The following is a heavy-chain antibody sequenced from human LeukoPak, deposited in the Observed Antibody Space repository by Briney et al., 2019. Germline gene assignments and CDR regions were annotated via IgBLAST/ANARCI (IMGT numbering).Heavy chain of an antibody. V-gene: IGHV3-7*01. Sequence: PGGSLRLSCAASGFTFSIYWMSWVRQAPGKGLEWVASIKGDGSVKHSLDSVKGRLTISRDNSKNTLYLQMNSLRAEDTAVYYCAKDGVYYDSSGYYFDYWGQGTLVTVSS. CDR1: GFTFSIYW. D-gene: IGHD3-22*01. J-gene: IGHJ4*02. CDR2: IKGDGSVK. CDR3: AKDGVYYDSSGYYFDY.